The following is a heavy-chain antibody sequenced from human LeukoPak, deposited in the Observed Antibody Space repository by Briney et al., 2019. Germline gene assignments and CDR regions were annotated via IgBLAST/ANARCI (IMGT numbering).Heavy chain of an antibody. CDR1: GDSVSSNSAT. J-gene: IGHJ5*02. D-gene: IGHD3-10*01. V-gene: IGHV6-1*01. CDR3: ARVTPGFFYGSGSTWGRFDP. CDR2: TYYRPKWYN. Sequence: SQTLSLTCAISGDSVSSNSATWNWIRQSPSRGLEWLGRTYYRPKWYNDYAVSVKSRITINPDTSKNQFSLQLNSVTPEDTAVYYCARVTPGFFYGSGSTWGRFDPWGQGTLVTVSS.